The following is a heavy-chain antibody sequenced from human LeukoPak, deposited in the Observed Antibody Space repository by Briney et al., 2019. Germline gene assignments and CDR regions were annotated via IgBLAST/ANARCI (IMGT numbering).Heavy chain of an antibody. V-gene: IGHV3-48*03. D-gene: IGHD3-16*02. CDR1: GFTFSSYE. CDR3: ATFGLGELSSKRKDAFDI. Sequence: PGGSLRLSCAASGFTFSSYEMNWVRQAPGKGLEWVSYISSSGSTIYYADSVKGRFTISRDNAKNSLYLQMNSLRAEDTAVYYCATFGLGELSSKRKDAFDIWGQGTMVTVSS. J-gene: IGHJ3*02. CDR2: ISSSGSTI.